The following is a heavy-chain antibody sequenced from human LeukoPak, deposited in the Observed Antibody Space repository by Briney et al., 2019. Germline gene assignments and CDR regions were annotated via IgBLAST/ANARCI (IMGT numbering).Heavy chain of an antibody. J-gene: IGHJ6*04. CDR3: AREGSPYYYGSGSYSYYYYGMGV. Sequence: GSSVKVSCKASGGTFSSYAISWVRQAPGQGLEWMGGIIPIFGTANYAQKFQGRVTITADESTSTAYMELSSLRSEDTAVYYCAREGSPYYYGSGSYSYYYYGMGVWGKGTTVTVSS. V-gene: IGHV1-69*01. CDR2: IIPIFGTA. CDR1: GGTFSSYA. D-gene: IGHD3-10*01.